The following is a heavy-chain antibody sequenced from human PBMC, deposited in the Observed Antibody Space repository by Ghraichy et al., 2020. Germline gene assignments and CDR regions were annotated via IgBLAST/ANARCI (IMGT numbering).Heavy chain of an antibody. V-gene: IGHV1-3*01. CDR1: GYTFTSYA. J-gene: IGHJ4*02. CDR2: INAGNGNT. Sequence: ASVKVSCKASGYTFTSYAMHWVRQAPGQRLEWMGWINAGNGNTKYSQKFQGRVTITRDTSASTAYMELSSLRSEDTAVYYCAARAAAGPNYFDYWGQGTLVTVSS. D-gene: IGHD6-13*01. CDR3: AARAAAGPNYFDY.